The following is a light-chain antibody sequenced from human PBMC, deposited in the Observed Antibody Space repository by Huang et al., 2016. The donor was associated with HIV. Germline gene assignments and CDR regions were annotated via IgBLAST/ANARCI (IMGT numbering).Light chain of an antibody. CDR2: VGS. CDR1: QSLLHSDGKTR. CDR3: MQTTQLPQT. J-gene: IGKJ2*01. Sequence: DIVLTQTPLALSVTPGQPASISCKSTQSLLHSDGKTRLYWYLQTPGQPPQLLMYVGSNRFSGVSDRFTGSGSGTDFTLKISRVEADDIGVYYCMQTTQLPQTFGQGTKLEIK. V-gene: IGKV2D-29*01.